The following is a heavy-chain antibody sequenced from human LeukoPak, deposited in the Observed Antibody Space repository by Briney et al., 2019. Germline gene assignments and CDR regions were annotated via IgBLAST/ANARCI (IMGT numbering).Heavy chain of an antibody. CDR2: ISYDGSNK. D-gene: IGHD6-13*01. J-gene: IGHJ4*02. Sequence: PGGSLRLSCAASGFTFSSYAMHWVRQAPGKGLEWVAVISYDGSNKYYADSVKGRFTISRDNSKNTLYLQMNSLRAEDTAVYYCASCYRYSSSWYCDFGYWGQGTLVTVSS. V-gene: IGHV3-30*04. CDR1: GFTFSSYA. CDR3: ASCYRYSSSWYCDFGY.